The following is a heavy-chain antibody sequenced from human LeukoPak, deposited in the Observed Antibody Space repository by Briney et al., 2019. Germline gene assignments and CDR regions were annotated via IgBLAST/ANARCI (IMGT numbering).Heavy chain of an antibody. V-gene: IGHV4-59*01. J-gene: IGHJ4*02. CDR2: IYYSGST. Sequence: SETLSLTCTVSGGSISSYYWSWIRQPPGKGLEWIGYIYYSGSTNYNPSLKSRVTISVDTSKNQFSLKLSSVTAADTAVCYCASVSSSSWYYFDYWGQGTLVTVSS. CDR1: GGSISSYY. CDR3: ASVSSSSWYYFDY. D-gene: IGHD6-13*01.